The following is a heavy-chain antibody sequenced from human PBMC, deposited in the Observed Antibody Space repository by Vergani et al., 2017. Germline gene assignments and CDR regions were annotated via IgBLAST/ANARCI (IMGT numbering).Heavy chain of an antibody. CDR3: ARGGITIFGVVAPYNWFDP. CDR1: GGSFSGYY. J-gene: IGHJ5*02. Sequence: QVQLQQRGAGLLKPSETLSLTCAVYGGSFSGYYWSWIRQPPGKGLGWIGEINHSGSTNYNPSLKSRVTISVDTSKNQFSLKLSSVTAADTAVYYCARGGITIFGVVAPYNWFDPWGQGTLVTVSS. CDR2: INHSGST. V-gene: IGHV4-34*01. D-gene: IGHD3-3*01.